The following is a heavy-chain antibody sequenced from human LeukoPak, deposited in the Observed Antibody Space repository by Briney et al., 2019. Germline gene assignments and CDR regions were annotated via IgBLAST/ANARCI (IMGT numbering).Heavy chain of an antibody. CDR3: ASSPPLGYCSSTSCPVGAFDI. V-gene: IGHV1-69*05. CDR2: IIPIFGTA. CDR1: GYTFTGYY. J-gene: IGHJ3*02. D-gene: IGHD2-2*01. Sequence: GASVKVSCKASGYTFTGYYMHWVRQAPGQGLEWMGRIIPIFGTANYAQKFQGRVTITTDESTSTAYMELSSLRSEDTAVYYCASSPPLGYCSSTSCPVGAFDIWGQGTMVTVSS.